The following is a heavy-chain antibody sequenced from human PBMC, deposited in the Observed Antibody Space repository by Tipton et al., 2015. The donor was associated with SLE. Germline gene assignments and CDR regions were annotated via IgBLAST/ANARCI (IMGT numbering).Heavy chain of an antibody. CDR1: GFTFRNYG. J-gene: IGHJ4*02. CDR2: ISDSGGNT. D-gene: IGHD4-17*01. Sequence: GSLRLSCAASGFTFRNYGMNWVRQTPGKGLEWVSSISDSGGNTYYADSVKGRFTISRDNSKNTMYLQMNSLRAEDTAVYYCVKDGATVTTFPTSYYLDYWGQGTLVTVSS. V-gene: IGHV3-23*01. CDR3: VKDGATVTTFPTSYYLDY.